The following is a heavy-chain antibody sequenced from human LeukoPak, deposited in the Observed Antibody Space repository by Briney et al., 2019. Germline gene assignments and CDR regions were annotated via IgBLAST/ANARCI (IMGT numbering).Heavy chain of an antibody. J-gene: IGHJ4*02. Sequence: PGGSLRLSCAASGFTFSSYWMSWVRQAPGKGLEWVANIKQDGSEKYYVDSVKGRFTISRDNAKNSLYLQMNSLRAEDTAVYYCAKGVYSSSWSIPPFDYWGQGTLVTVSS. V-gene: IGHV3-7*03. D-gene: IGHD6-13*01. CDR1: GFTFSSYW. CDR3: AKGVYSSSWSIPPFDY. CDR2: IKQDGSEK.